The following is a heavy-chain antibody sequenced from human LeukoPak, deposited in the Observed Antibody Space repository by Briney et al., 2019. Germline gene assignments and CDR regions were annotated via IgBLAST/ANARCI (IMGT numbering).Heavy chain of an antibody. V-gene: IGHV4-39*07. Sequence: SETLSLTCSVSGDSTSSGSSYWGWIRQSPGKGLEWIGSIYSSGTTYYNPSLKSRVTISVDTSKSQFSLKLSSVTAADTAVYYCARDLYYYDSSGYSYFDYWGQGTLVTVSS. CDR2: IYSSGTT. D-gene: IGHD3-22*01. CDR3: ARDLYYYDSSGYSYFDY. CDR1: GDSTSSGSSY. J-gene: IGHJ4*02.